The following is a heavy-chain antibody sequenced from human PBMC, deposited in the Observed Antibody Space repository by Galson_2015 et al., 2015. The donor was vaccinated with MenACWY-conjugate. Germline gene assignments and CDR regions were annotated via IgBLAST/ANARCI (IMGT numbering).Heavy chain of an antibody. V-gene: IGHV3-23*01. Sequence: SLRLSCAASGLTFSNYAMSWVRQAPGKGLEWVSGISGRTGSTYYADSVKGRLTISRDNPKNTLYLQMNSLRVEDTAIYYCARYRLDTSATTDFWGQGTLVTVSS. CDR3: ARYRLDTSATTDF. CDR1: GLTFSNYA. J-gene: IGHJ4*02. CDR2: ISGRTGST. D-gene: IGHD6-19*01.